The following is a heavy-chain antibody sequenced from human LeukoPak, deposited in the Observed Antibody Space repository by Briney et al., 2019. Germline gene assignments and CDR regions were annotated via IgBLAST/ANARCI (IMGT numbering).Heavy chain of an antibody. CDR2: ISTGSSTI. CDR1: GFTFSSYS. Sequence: PGGSLRLSCAASGFTFSSYSMTWVRQAPGKGLEWVSYISTGSSTIYYADSVKGRFTISRDNAKSSLYLQMNSLRDEDTAVYYCARAPDYWGQGTLVTVSS. V-gene: IGHV3-48*02. CDR3: ARAPDY. J-gene: IGHJ4*02.